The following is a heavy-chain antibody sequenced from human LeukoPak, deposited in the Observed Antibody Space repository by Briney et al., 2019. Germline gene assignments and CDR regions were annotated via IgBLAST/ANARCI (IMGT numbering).Heavy chain of an antibody. CDR2: ISDRGSRT. CDR1: GITLSNYG. D-gene: IGHD3-22*01. Sequence: GGSPRLSCAVSGITLSNYGMSWVRQAPGKGLEWVAGISDRGSRTKYADSVKGRFTISTDHPKNTLYLQMNSLRAEDTAVYFCAKRGVVIRVILVGFHKEAYYFDSWGQGALVTVSS. CDR3: AKRGVVIRVILVGFHKEAYYFDS. J-gene: IGHJ4*02. V-gene: IGHV3-23*01.